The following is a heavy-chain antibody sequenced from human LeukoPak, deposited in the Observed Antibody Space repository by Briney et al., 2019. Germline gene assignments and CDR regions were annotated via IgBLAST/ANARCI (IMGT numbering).Heavy chain of an antibody. J-gene: IGHJ5*02. CDR2: ISPGYSDA. Sequence: ESLKISCQTSGYSVTNFWIACVRQTPGKGLEWLGIISPGYSDALYNPSLQGHVTMSTDRSINTAYLQWSSLQASDTAIYYCARCGYVGSGHYYNWFDPWGQGTLVTVAS. CDR3: ARCGYVGSGHYYNWFDP. CDR1: GYSVTNFW. V-gene: IGHV5-51*01. D-gene: IGHD3-22*01.